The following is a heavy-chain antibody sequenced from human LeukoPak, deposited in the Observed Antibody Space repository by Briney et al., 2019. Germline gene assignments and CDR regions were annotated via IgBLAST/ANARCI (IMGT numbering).Heavy chain of an antibody. J-gene: IGHJ6*02. V-gene: IGHV3-30-3*01. CDR1: GFTFSSYA. Sequence: PGGYLRLSCAASGFTFSSYAMHWVRQAPGKGLEGVSVIPYDGSNKYYADSVKGRFTISRDNSKNTLYLQMNSLRAEDTAVYYCARALWLPPNDYYYYYGMDVWGQGTTVTVSS. CDR3: ARALWLPPNDYYYYYGMDV. CDR2: IPYDGSNK. D-gene: IGHD5-18*01.